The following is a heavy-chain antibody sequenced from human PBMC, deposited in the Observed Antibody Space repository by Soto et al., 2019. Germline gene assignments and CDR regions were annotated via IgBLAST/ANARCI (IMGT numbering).Heavy chain of an antibody. CDR2: IKPGGSDL. D-gene: IGHD2-2*01. CDR3: ARQSTYICDF. J-gene: IGHJ4*02. Sequence: EVQLVPSGAEVKKPGEYLKISCKGVGYRLDAAWIGWVRQMPGKGLEWMGIIKPGGSDLRYSPSFRGQVTISADAAVNTAYLQWDSLKASDTAMYYCARQSTYICDFWGQGTLVTVSS. V-gene: IGHV5-51*01. CDR1: GYRLDAAW.